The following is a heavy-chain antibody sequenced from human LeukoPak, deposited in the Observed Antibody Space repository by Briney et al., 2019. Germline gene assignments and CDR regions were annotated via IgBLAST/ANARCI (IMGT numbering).Heavy chain of an antibody. CDR3: ARDMAAAGFVDY. CDR2: IWYDGSNK. J-gene: IGHJ4*02. D-gene: IGHD6-13*01. Sequence: GGSLRLSCAASGFTFSSYGMHWVRQAPGKGLEWVAVIWYDGSNKYYADSVKGRFTISRDNSKNTLYLQMNSLRAEDTAVYYCARDMAAAGFVDYWGQGTLVTVSS. V-gene: IGHV3-33*01. CDR1: GFTFSSYG.